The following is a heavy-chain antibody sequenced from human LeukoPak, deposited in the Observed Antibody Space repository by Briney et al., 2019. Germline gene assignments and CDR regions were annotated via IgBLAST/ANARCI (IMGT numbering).Heavy chain of an antibody. V-gene: IGHV3-30*18. D-gene: IGHD2-2*01. CDR2: ISYDGSNK. J-gene: IGHJ4*02. CDR3: AKSHDCSSTSCPYYFDY. CDR1: GFTFSSYG. Sequence: GSLRLSCAASGFTFSSYGMHWVRQAPGKGLEWVAVISYDGSNKYYADSVKGRFTISGDNSKSTLYLQMNSLRAEDTAVYYCAKSHDCSSTSCPYYFDYWGQGTLVTVSS.